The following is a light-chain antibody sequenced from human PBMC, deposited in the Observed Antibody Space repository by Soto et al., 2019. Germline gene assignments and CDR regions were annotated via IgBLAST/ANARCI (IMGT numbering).Light chain of an antibody. CDR3: QQRSNWPIIT. V-gene: IGKV3-15*01. CDR2: GSS. J-gene: IGKJ5*01. Sequence: EIVMTQSPATLSVSPGESVTLSCRASQLFSSNLAWYQRRPGQAPRLLIYGSSTRATGVPPRFSGSASGTEFTLTISSLEPEDFAVYYCQQRSNWPIITFGQGTRLEIK. CDR1: QLFSSN.